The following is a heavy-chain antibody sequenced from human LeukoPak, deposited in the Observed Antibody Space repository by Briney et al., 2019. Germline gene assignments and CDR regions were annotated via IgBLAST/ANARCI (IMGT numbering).Heavy chain of an antibody. CDR2: ISGSGGST. CDR3: AKLYYYDSSGYPRSPVDY. CDR1: GFTFSGYA. D-gene: IGHD3-22*01. V-gene: IGHV3-23*01. J-gene: IGHJ4*02. Sequence: PGGSLRLSCAASGFTFSGYAMTWVRQAPGKGLEWVSAISGSGGSTYYADSVKGRFTIFRDNSKNTLYLQMNSLRAEDTAVYYCAKLYYYDSSGYPRSPVDYWGQGTLVTVSS.